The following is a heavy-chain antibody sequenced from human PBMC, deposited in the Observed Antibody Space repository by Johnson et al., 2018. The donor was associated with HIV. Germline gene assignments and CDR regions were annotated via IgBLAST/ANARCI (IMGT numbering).Heavy chain of an antibody. CDR1: GFTFSSYA. Sequence: VQLVESGGGLVQPGGSLRLSCAASGFTFSSYAMHWVRQAPGKGLEYVSAISSNGGSTYYANSVKGRFTISRDKVKNTLHLQMNSLRAEDTAVYYCAREWGVITFGGVIPRNAFDLWGQGTMVTVSS. V-gene: IGHV3-64*01. J-gene: IGHJ3*01. CDR3: AREWGVITFGGVIPRNAFDL. D-gene: IGHD3-16*02. CDR2: ISSNGGST.